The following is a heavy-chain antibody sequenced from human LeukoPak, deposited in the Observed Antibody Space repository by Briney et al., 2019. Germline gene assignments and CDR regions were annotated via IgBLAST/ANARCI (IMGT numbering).Heavy chain of an antibody. Sequence: PGGSLRLSCAASGFTFSTYWMHWVRQAPGKGLEWVANVNQDGSTKLYVDSVKGRFTISRDNAKKSLYLQMNSLRVEDTAVYYCARGCSGDWSLGGQGTQVTVSS. J-gene: IGHJ4*02. CDR2: VNQDGSTK. CDR1: GFTFSTYW. D-gene: IGHD2-21*02. CDR3: ARGCSGDWSL. V-gene: IGHV3-7*03.